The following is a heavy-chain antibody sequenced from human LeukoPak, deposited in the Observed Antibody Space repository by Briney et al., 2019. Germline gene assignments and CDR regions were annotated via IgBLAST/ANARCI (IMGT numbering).Heavy chain of an antibody. D-gene: IGHD1-26*01. Sequence: SETLSLTCTVSGGSISSYYWSWIRQPPGKGLEWIGYIYYSGSTNYNPSLKSRVTISVDTSKNQFSLKLSSVTAADTAVYYCARDLGGSHTHSYYYYYYMDVWGKGTTVTVSS. CDR3: ARDLGGSHTHSYYYYYYMDV. CDR2: IYYSGST. J-gene: IGHJ6*03. CDR1: GGSISSYY. V-gene: IGHV4-59*01.